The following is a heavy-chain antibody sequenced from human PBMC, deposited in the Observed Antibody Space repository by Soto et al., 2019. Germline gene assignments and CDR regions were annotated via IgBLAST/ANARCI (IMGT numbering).Heavy chain of an antibody. J-gene: IGHJ4*02. CDR3: ARDRKGLRFLEWQYYFDY. D-gene: IGHD3-3*01. V-gene: IGHV4-30-4*01. Sequence: SETLSLTCTVSGGSISSGDYYWSWIRQPPGKGLEWIGYIYYSGSTYYNPSLKSRVTISVDTSKNQFSLKLSSVTAADTAVYYCARDRKGLRFLEWQYYFDYWGQGTLVTVS. CDR2: IYYSGST. CDR1: GGSISSGDYY.